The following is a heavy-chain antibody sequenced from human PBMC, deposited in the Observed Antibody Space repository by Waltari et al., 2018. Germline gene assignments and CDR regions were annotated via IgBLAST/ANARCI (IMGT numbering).Heavy chain of an antibody. Sequence: EVQVLASGGGLVQPGGSLRLSCADSGFTFSSYAMSCVRQAPGKGVEWVSAISTSGGTTYYADSVKGRFTISRDNSKDTLFLQMNSLRAEDTAIYYCALVGDTAMAMDWWGQGTLVTVSS. CDR3: ALVGDTAMAMDW. J-gene: IGHJ4*02. D-gene: IGHD5-18*01. CDR1: GFTFSSYA. V-gene: IGHV3-23*01. CDR2: ISTSGGTT.